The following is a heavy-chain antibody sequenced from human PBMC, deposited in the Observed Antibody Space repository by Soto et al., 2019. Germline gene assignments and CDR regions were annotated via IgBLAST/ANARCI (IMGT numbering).Heavy chain of an antibody. Sequence: QVQLQQWGAGLLKPSETLSLTCAVYGGSFSGYYWSWIRQPPGKGLEWIGEINHSGSTNYNPSLKSRVTISVDTSKNQFSLKLSSVTAADTAVYYCARGTGTPEGMDVWGQGTTVTVSS. V-gene: IGHV4-34*01. CDR3: ARGTGTPEGMDV. CDR1: GGSFSGYY. D-gene: IGHD1-1*01. CDR2: INHSGST. J-gene: IGHJ6*02.